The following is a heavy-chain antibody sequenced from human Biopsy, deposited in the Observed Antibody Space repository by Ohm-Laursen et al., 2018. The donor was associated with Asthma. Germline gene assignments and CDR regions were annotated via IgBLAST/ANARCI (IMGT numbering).Heavy chain of an antibody. J-gene: IGHJ4*02. Sequence: GTLSLTCSVYGGSISSFYWSWIRQSPEKALEWMGYVYWTGSTNYNPSLKSRITMSVDTSKNRMFLELTSVTAADTAIYYCVRAVRNEQWLAPFDYWGQGKPVTVSS. CDR2: VYWTGST. CDR3: VRAVRNEQWLAPFDY. V-gene: IGHV4-59*01. CDR1: GGSISSFY. D-gene: IGHD6-19*01.